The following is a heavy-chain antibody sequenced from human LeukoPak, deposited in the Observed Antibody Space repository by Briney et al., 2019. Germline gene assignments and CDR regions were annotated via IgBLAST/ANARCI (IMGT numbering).Heavy chain of an antibody. J-gene: IGHJ4*02. D-gene: IGHD6-13*01. Sequence: GASLRLSCAASGFTFSRYAMSWVRQAPGKGLEWVTAISKSGDHTYYADSVKGRFTISRDNSKDTLYLRMNSLRAEDTALYYCASPLSSNWYNYWGQGTLVTVSS. CDR2: ISKSGDHT. CDR3: ASPLSSNWYNY. V-gene: IGHV3-23*01. CDR1: GFTFSRYA.